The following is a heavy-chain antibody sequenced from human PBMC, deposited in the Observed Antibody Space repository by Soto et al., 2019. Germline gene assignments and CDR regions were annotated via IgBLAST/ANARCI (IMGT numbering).Heavy chain of an antibody. D-gene: IGHD5-12*01. J-gene: IGHJ5*02. Sequence: SETLSLTCAVSGYSISSSNWWGWIRQPPGKGLEWIGYIYYSGSTYYNPSLKSRVTMSVDTSKNQFSLKLSSVTAVDTAVYYCARIGGTRGLVGGQYSGYDFFSVKDNWFDPWGQGTLVTVSS. CDR1: GYSISSSNW. CDR3: ARIGGTRGLVGGQYSGYDFFSVKDNWFDP. V-gene: IGHV4-28*01. CDR2: IYYSGST.